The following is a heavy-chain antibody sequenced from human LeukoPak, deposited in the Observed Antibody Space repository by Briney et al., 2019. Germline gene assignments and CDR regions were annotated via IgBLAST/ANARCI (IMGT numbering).Heavy chain of an antibody. CDR1: GYSISSGYY. V-gene: IGHV4-38-2*02. J-gene: IGHJ4*02. Sequence: PSETLSLTCTVSGYSISSGYYWGWIRQPPGKGLEWIVNIYHTGSTHYNPSLKSRVTISVDTSKNQFSLKLSSVTAADTAVYYCVRSSSSIFDYWGQGTLVTVSS. D-gene: IGHD6-6*01. CDR2: IYHTGST. CDR3: VRSSSSIFDY.